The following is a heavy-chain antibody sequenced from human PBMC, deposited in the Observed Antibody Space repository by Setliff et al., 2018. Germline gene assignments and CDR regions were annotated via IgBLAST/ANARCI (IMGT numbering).Heavy chain of an antibody. CDR2: IYTGDSDT. CDR1: GYSFTSYW. V-gene: IGHV5-51*01. J-gene: IGHJ6*02. CDR3: ARSDYGDYFAWDSYGMDV. Sequence: PGESLKISCKGSGYSFTSYWIAWVRQMPGKGLEWMGIIYTGDSDTRYSPSFQGQVTISADRSTRTAYLQWSSLKASDTAFCYCARSDYGDYFAWDSYGMDVWGQGTTVTVSS. D-gene: IGHD4-17*01.